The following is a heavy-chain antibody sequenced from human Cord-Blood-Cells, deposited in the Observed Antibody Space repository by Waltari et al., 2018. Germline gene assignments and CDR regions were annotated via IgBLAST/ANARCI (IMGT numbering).Heavy chain of an antibody. V-gene: IGHV4-34*01. CDR2: INHSGST. J-gene: IGHJ4*02. Sequence: QVQLQQWGAGLLKPSETLSLTFAVYVGSFSGYYWSWIRQPQGKGLEWIGEINHSGSTNYNPSLKSRVTISVDTSKNQFSLKLSSVTAADTAVYYCARGRTGSQLDYWGQGTLDTVSS. CDR1: VGSFSGYY. D-gene: IGHD1-26*01. CDR3: ARGRTGSQLDY.